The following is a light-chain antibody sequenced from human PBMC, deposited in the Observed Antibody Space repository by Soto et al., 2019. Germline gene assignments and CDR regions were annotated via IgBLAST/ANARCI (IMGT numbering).Light chain of an antibody. V-gene: IGKV1D-13*01. CDR2: DTT. J-gene: IGKJ5*01. CDR3: QQFYNYPIT. CDR1: QGISNA. Sequence: AIQLTQSPSSLSASVGDRVAITCRASQGISNALAWYQHKPGKPPKLLIYDTTNLESGVPSRFSGSGSGADFTLTITSLQPEDFATYYCQQFYNYPITFGQGVRLEMK.